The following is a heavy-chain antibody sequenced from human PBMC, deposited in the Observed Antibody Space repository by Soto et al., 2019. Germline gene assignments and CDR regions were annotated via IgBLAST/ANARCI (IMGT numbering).Heavy chain of an antibody. J-gene: IGHJ4*02. V-gene: IGHV3-23*01. CDR2: ISGSGGST. D-gene: IGHD3-10*01. Sequence: GGSLRLSCAASGFTFSSYAMSWVRQAPGKGLEWVSAISGSGGSTYYADSVKGRFTISRDNSKNTLYLQMNSLRAEDTAVYYCAKAILLWFGELIDYWGQGTLVTVSS. CDR3: AKAILLWFGELIDY. CDR1: GFTFSSYA.